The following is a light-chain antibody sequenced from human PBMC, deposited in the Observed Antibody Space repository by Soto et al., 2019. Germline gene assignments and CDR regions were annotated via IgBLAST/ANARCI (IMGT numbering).Light chain of an antibody. CDR2: GNS. CDR1: SSNIGAGYD. V-gene: IGLV1-40*01. J-gene: IGLJ2*01. Sequence: QSVLTQPPSVSGAPGQRVTISCTGSSSNIGAGYDVHWYQQPPGTAPKLLINGNSNRPSGVPDRFSGSKSGTSASLAITGLQAEDEADYYCQSYDSRLSGSVVFGGGTKLTVL. CDR3: QSYDSRLSGSVV.